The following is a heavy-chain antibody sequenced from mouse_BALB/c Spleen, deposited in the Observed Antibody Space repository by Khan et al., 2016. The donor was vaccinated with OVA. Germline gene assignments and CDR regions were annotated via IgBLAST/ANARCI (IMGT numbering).Heavy chain of an antibody. J-gene: IGHJ2*01. D-gene: IGHD2-10*02. CDR3: ARVYGGDVDY. CDR1: GYSITSDYA. V-gene: IGHV3-2*02. CDR2: ISYSGNT. Sequence: VQLKQSGPGLVKPSQSLSLTCTVTGYSITSDYAWNWIRQFPGNKLEWLGYISYSGNTKYNPSLKSRISVTRDTSKNQFFLQLNSVTTEDTATYYCARVYGGDVDYWGQGTTLTGSS.